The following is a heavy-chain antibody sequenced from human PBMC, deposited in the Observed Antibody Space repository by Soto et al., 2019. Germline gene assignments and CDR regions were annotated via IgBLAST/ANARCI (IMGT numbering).Heavy chain of an antibody. CDR2: ITTSGSRI. Sequence: LSCAASGFNVSDYYMSWIRQAPGKGLEWVSYITTSGSRIYYADSVKGRFTISWDNAKNSLYLQMNSLRAEDTAVYYCARDQDYFDHWGQGTLVTVSS. CDR3: ARDQDYFDH. V-gene: IGHV3-11*01. CDR1: GFNVSDYY. J-gene: IGHJ4*02.